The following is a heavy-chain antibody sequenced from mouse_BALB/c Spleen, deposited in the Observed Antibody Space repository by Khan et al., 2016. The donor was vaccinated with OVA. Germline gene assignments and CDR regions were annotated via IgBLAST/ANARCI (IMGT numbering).Heavy chain of an antibody. CDR1: SYSITSVF. CDR2: ITYSGNI. D-gene: IGHD2-12*01. Sequence: EVQLQESGPSLVKPSQTLSLSCSVTSYSITSVFWNWIRNFPGNKFEYLGYITYSGNIYYNPTLKMRITSIQDTSKSQYYLQLNSVNTEETATYYCATYYCSCAMDYWGQGTSVTVSA. V-gene: IGHV3-8*02. CDR3: ATYYCSCAMDY. J-gene: IGHJ4*01.